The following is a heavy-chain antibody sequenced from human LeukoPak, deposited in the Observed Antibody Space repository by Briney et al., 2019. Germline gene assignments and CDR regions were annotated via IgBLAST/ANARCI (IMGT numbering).Heavy chain of an antibody. J-gene: IGHJ1*01. CDR2: INPNSGGT. D-gene: IGHD3-22*01. Sequence: ASVKVSCKASGYTFTGYYMHWVRRAPGQGLEWMGRINPNSGGTNYAQKFQGRVTMTRDTSISTAYMELSRLRSDDTAVYYCARPREYYYDSSGYYSRAEYFQHWGQGTLVTVSS. CDR1: GYTFTGYY. CDR3: ARPREYYYDSSGYYSRAEYFQH. V-gene: IGHV1-2*06.